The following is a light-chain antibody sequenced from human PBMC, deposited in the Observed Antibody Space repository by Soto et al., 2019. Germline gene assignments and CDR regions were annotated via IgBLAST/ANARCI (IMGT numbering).Light chain of an antibody. J-gene: IGKJ4*01. Sequence: DIQMTQSPSSLSASVGDRITISCRASQSITTYLNWYQQKPGKAPNLLIYTASSLQSGVPSRFSGSGSGTDFTLTISILQPEDVATYYCQQSFSNPLTFGGGTKVEI. CDR1: QSITTY. CDR3: QQSFSNPLT. V-gene: IGKV1-39*01. CDR2: TAS.